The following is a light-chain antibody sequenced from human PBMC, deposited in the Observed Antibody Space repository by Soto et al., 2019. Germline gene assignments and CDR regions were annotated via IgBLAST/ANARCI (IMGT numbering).Light chain of an antibody. CDR3: QECNNWPRCT. Sequence: VRTQSPATLSVSPGERVILSCRASQSIGSNLAWCQQKPGQPPRLLIYHTSTRAPDIPPRFSGSGSGTEFTLTISSLQSEDFGIYFCQECNNWPRCTFGQGTKLQIK. CDR2: HTS. CDR1: QSIGSN. J-gene: IGKJ2*02. V-gene: IGKV3-15*01.